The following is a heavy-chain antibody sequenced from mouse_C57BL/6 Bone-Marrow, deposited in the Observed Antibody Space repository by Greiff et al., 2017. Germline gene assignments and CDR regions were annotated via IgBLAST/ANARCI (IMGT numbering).Heavy chain of an antibody. J-gene: IGHJ3*01. V-gene: IGHV1-54*01. CDR2: INPGSGGT. CDR3: AIRSFAY. Sequence: QVQLQQSGAELVRPGTSVKVSCKASGYAFTNYLIEWVKQRPGQGLEWIGVINPGSGGTNYNEKFKGKATLTADKSSSTAYMQLSSLTSEDSAVYFCAIRSFAYWGQGTLVTVSA. CDR1: GYAFTNYL.